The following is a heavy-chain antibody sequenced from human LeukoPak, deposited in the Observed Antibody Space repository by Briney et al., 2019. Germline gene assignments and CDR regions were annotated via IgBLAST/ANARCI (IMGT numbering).Heavy chain of an antibody. V-gene: IGHV1-18*01. Sequence: GASVKVSCKASGCTFISYGISWVRQPPGQGLEWMGWISAYNGNTNYAQKFQGRVTMTTDTSTSTAYMELSSLRSDDTAVYYCGSGIMITFGGVIVMDYWGQGTLVTVSS. CDR3: GSGIMITFGGVIVMDY. D-gene: IGHD3-16*02. CDR2: ISAYNGNT. CDR1: GCTFISYG. J-gene: IGHJ4*02.